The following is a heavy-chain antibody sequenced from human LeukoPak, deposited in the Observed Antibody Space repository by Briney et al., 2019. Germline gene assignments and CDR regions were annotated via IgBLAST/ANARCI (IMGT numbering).Heavy chain of an antibody. CDR1: GGTFSSYA. J-gene: IGHJ5*02. D-gene: IGHD3-3*02. V-gene: IGHV1-69*04. CDR3: ARAANSIKPFDP. Sequence: SVKVSCKASGGTFSSYATSWVRQAPGQGLEWMGRIIPILGIANYAQKFQGRVTITADKSTSTAYMELSSLRSEDTAVYYCARAANSIKPFDPWGQGTLVTVSS. CDR2: IIPILGIA.